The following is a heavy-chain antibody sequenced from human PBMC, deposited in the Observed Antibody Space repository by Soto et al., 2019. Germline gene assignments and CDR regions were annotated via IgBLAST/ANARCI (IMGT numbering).Heavy chain of an antibody. V-gene: IGHV4-39*02. D-gene: IGHD5-12*01. CDR2: IYYSGST. CDR3: AREPKMATISLLRETDAFDI. Sequence: QLQLQESGPGLVKPSETLSLTCTVSGGSISSSSYYWGWIRQPPGKGLEWIGSIYYSGSTYYNPSLNGRVTISVDTSKNQFSLKLSSVTAADTAVYYCAREPKMATISLLRETDAFDIWGQGTMVTVSS. CDR1: GGSISSSSYY. J-gene: IGHJ3*02.